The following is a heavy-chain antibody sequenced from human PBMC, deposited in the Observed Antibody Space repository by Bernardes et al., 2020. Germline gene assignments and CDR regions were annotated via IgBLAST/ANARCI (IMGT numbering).Heavy chain of an antibody. Sequence: ASVKVSCKTSGYPFTSYGLSWLRQAPAQGLEWMGWISNYTYDLTIYAPKFKGRVPMTTDASTNTAYMELRSLGSGNTAVYRCVGVRPIPILRGVPKRLFDYWGQGTLVTVSS. D-gene: IGHD3-10*01. CDR3: VGVRPIPILRGVPKRLFDY. CDR1: GYPFTSYG. V-gene: IGHV1-18*01. CDR2: ISNYTYDLT. J-gene: IGHJ4*01.